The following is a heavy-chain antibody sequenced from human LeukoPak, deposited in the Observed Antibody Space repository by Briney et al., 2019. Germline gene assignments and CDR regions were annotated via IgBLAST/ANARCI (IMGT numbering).Heavy chain of an antibody. Sequence: GESLKISCKGSGYSFTSYWIGWVRQMPGKGLEWMGIIYPGDSDTRYSPSFQGQVTISADKSISTAHLQWRSLKASDTAMYYCARHYYGSGSCSGWFDPWGQGTLVTVSS. CDR1: GYSFTSYW. J-gene: IGHJ5*02. CDR3: ARHYYGSGSCSGWFDP. D-gene: IGHD3-10*01. V-gene: IGHV5-51*01. CDR2: IYPGDSDT.